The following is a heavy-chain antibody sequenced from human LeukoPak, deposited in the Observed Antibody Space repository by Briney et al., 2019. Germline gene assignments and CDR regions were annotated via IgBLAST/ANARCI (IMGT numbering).Heavy chain of an antibody. CDR3: AKDGGYYGSGSYTYYYYYYYMDV. D-gene: IGHD3-10*01. CDR2: IYSDNT. Sequence: GGSLRLSCTVSGFTVSSNSMSWVRQAPGKGLEWVSFIYSDNTHYSDSVKGRFTISRDNSKNTLYLQMNSLRAEDTAVYYCAKDGGYYGSGSYTYYYYYYYMDVWGKGTTVTISS. CDR1: GFTVSSNS. J-gene: IGHJ6*03. V-gene: IGHV3-66*03.